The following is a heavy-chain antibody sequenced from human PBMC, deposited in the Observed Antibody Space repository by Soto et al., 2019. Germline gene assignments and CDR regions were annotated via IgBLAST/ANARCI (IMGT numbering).Heavy chain of an antibody. J-gene: IGHJ6*02. D-gene: IGHD5-18*01. CDR1: GYSFTSYW. CDR3: AESRAGYSYGYSPNYYYYGMDV. CDR2: IDPSDSYT. V-gene: IGHV5-10-1*01. Sequence: GESLKISCKGSGYSFTSYWISWVRQMPGKGLEWMGRIDPSDSYTNYSPSFQGHVTISADKSISTACLQWSSLKASDTAMYYCAESRAGYSYGYSPNYYYYGMDVWGQGTTVTVSS.